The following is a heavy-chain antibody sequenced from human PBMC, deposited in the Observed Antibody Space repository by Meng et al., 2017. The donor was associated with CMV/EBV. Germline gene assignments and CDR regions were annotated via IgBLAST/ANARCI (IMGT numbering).Heavy chain of an antibody. Sequence: VHRVGAGGGFVQPGGSLRLSCAASGFNVRDKYMSLVRQAPGKGLEWVCIIYRGDNTYYIDSVKDRFTVSRDNSKNTMYLQMNSLRVEDTAVYYCTGDSVSNPNLDYWGQGTLVTVSS. J-gene: IGHJ4*02. CDR2: IYRGDNT. CDR3: TGDSVSNPNLDY. V-gene: IGHV3-66*01. D-gene: IGHD3-10*01. CDR1: GFNVRDKY.